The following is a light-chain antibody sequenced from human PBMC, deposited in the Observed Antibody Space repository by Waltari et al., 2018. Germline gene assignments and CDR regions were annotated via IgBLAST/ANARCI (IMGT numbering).Light chain of an antibody. CDR1: NSNIGRNS. V-gene: IGLV1-47*01. Sequence: QSVLTQPPSASGTPGQTVTISCSGTNSNIGRNSVFWYQQLPGTAPKLLIYRSNQRPSGVPVRFSGSKSGTSASLAIRRLRSEDEADYYCAAWDDSLSVSYVFGSGTKVTV. CDR3: AAWDDSLSVSYV. J-gene: IGLJ1*01. CDR2: RSN.